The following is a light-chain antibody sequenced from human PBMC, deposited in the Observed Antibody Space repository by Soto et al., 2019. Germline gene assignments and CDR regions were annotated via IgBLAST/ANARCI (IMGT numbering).Light chain of an antibody. J-gene: IGKJ5*01. Sequence: EIVLTQSPVTLSLSPGERATLSCRASQSVSSSYLAWYQQKPGQAPRLLIYGASSRATGIPDRFSGSGSGTDFTLTISRLEPEDFAVFYCQQYGSSINFGQGTRLEIK. V-gene: IGKV3-20*01. CDR2: GAS. CDR1: QSVSSSY. CDR3: QQYGSSIN.